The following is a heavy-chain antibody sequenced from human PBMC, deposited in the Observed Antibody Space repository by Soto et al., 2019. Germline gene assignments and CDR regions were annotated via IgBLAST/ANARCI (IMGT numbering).Heavy chain of an antibody. CDR3: ARPDFGDYWYFDL. J-gene: IGHJ2*01. D-gene: IGHD4-17*01. CDR2: FILALGTA. Sequence: QDQLVQSGAEVKKPGSSVKVSCKASGGTFSSHTFSWVRQAPGQGLEWMGRFILALGTATYAQKFQGRVTITADESATTVYMELNSLRSEDTAVYYCARPDFGDYWYFDLWGRGTLVTVSS. V-gene: IGHV1-69*08. CDR1: GGTFSSHT.